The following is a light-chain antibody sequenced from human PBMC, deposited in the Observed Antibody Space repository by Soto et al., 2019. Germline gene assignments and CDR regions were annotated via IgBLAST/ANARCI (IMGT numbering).Light chain of an antibody. Sequence: QSVLTQPPSASGTPGQRVTISCSGSSSNIGKNYVYWYQQLPGTAPKLLICRNNHRPSGVPEGFSCSSSGTSASLAISGLRSEDEEDDYCSVWDASLSGWVFGGGTKLTVL. CDR2: RNN. CDR1: SSNIGKNY. CDR3: SVWDASLSGWV. J-gene: IGLJ3*02. V-gene: IGLV1-47*01.